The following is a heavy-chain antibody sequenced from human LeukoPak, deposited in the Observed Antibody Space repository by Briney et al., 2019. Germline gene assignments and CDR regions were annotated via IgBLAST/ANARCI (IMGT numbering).Heavy chain of an antibody. V-gene: IGHV3-23*01. CDR1: GFSFGSYG. CDR2: ISGSGGST. J-gene: IGHJ4*02. CDR3: AKVKSSGPLDY. Sequence: GGSLRLSCAASGFSFGSYGLSWVRQAPGKGLEWVSAISGSGGSTYYADSVKGRFTISRDNSKNTLYLQMNSLRAEDTAVYYCAKVKSSGPLDYWGQGTRVTVSS. D-gene: IGHD3-10*01.